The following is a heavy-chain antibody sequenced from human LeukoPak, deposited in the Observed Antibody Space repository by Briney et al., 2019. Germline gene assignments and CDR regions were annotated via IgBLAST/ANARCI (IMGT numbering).Heavy chain of an antibody. CDR1: GFTFSDYY. J-gene: IGHJ4*02. Sequence: GGSLRLSCAASGFTFSDYYMSWIRQAPGKGLEWVSYISSSSSYTNYADSVKGRFTISRDNAKNSLYLQMNSLRAEDTAVYYCARVYYDILTSPYYFDYWSQGTLVTVSS. V-gene: IGHV3-11*05. D-gene: IGHD3-9*01. CDR2: ISSSSSYT. CDR3: ARVYYDILTSPYYFDY.